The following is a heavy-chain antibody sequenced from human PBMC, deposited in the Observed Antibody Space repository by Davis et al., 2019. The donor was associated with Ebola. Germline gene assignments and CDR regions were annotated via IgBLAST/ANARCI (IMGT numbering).Heavy chain of an antibody. CDR3: ARDYDFWSGPQPDY. CDR1: GFTVTSNY. CDR2: IYSGGST. V-gene: IGHV3-66*01. J-gene: IGHJ4*02. D-gene: IGHD3-3*01. Sequence: GESLKISCAASGFTVTSNYMSWVRQAPGKGLEWVSVIYSGGSTYYADSVKGRFTISRDNAKNSLYLQMNSLRAEDTAVYYCARDYDFWSGPQPDYWGQGTLVTVSS.